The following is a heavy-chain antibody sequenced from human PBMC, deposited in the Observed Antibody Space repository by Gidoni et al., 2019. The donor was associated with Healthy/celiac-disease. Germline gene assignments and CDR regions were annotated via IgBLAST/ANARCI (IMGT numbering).Heavy chain of an antibody. CDR2: INPNRGGT. CDR1: AHTFTGYY. D-gene: IGHD2-15*01. CDR3: ASYRRLGYCSGGSCLQH. J-gene: IGHJ1*01. Sequence: QAPLVQSGAEVKTPGASVKVPCKASAHTFTGYYMHWVRQAPGQGLGWMGRINPNRGGTNYAQKFQGRVTMTRDTSISTAYMELSRLRSDDTAVYYCASYRRLGYCSGGSCLQHWGQGTLVTVSS. V-gene: IGHV1-2*06.